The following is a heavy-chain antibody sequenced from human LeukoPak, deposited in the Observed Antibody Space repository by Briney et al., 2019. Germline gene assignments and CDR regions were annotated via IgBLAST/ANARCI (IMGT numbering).Heavy chain of an antibody. V-gene: IGHV4-39*07. CDR3: AREMGSYYYDSSPFDY. Sequence: SETLSLTCTVSGGSISSSSYYWGWIRQPPGKGLEWIGSIYYSGSTYYNPSLKSRVTISVDTSKNQFSLKLSSVTAADTAVYYCAREMGSYYYDSSPFDYWGQGTLVTVSS. CDR2: IYYSGST. CDR1: GGSISSSSYY. J-gene: IGHJ4*02. D-gene: IGHD3-22*01.